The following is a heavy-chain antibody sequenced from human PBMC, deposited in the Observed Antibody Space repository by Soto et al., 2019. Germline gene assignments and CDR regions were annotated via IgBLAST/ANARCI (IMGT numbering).Heavy chain of an antibody. V-gene: IGHV1-58*01. J-gene: IGHJ3*02. D-gene: IGHD3-22*01. CDR1: GCTFTRSA. CDR2: IVVGSGDT. Sequence: GASVKVSCKASGCTFTRSAVQWVRQARGQRLEWIGWIVVGSGDTNYAQKFQERVTITRDMSTSTAYMELSSLRSEDTAVYYCAAENAHYYDSSGYYAFDIWGQGTMVTVSS. CDR3: AAENAHYYDSSGYYAFDI.